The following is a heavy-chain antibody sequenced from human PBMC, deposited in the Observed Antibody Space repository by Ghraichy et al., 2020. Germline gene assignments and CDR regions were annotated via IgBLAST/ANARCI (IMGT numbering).Heavy chain of an antibody. CDR1: GFTFSTYA. CDR3: AKKKGCTGVSCYDGDWFDP. CDR2: ISGSGDNT. D-gene: IGHD2-15*01. V-gene: IGHV3-23*01. J-gene: IGHJ5*02. Sequence: GGSLRLSCAASGFTFSTYAMTWVRQAPGEGLEWVSSISGSGDNTYYTDSVRGRFTISRDNSKNTVYLQMNSLRAEDTAVYYCAKKKGCTGVSCYDGDWFDPWGQGTLVTVSS.